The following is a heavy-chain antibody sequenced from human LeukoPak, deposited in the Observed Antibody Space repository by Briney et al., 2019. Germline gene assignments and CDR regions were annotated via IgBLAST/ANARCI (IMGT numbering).Heavy chain of an antibody. Sequence: GGSLRLSCAAPGFTFSSYSMNWVRQAPGKGLGWVSSISSSSSYIYYAGSVKGRFTISRDNAKNSLYLQMNSLRAEDTAVYYCARGYDFWSGYSPAEYFQHWGQGTLVTVSS. CDR1: GFTFSSYS. D-gene: IGHD3-3*01. CDR2: ISSSSSYI. CDR3: ARGYDFWSGYSPAEYFQH. J-gene: IGHJ1*01. V-gene: IGHV3-21*01.